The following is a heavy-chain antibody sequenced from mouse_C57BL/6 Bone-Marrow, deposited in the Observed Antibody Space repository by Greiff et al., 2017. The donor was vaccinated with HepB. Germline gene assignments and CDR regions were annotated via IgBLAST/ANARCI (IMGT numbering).Heavy chain of an antibody. V-gene: IGHV1-81*01. D-gene: IGHD3-2*02. CDR1: GYTFTSYG. CDR3: ARGGDSSGYWAMDY. J-gene: IGHJ4*01. Sequence: VQLQQSGAELARPGASVKLSCKASGYTFTSYGISWVKQRTGQGLEWIGEIYPRSGNTYYNEKFKGKATLTADKSSSTAYMELRSLTSEDSAVYFCARGGDSSGYWAMDYWGQGTSVTVSS. CDR2: IYPRSGNT.